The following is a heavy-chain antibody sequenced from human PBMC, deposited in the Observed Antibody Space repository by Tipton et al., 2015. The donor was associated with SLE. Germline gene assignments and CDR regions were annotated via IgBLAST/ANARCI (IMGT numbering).Heavy chain of an antibody. Sequence: TLSLTCTIYRGSFSGYHWNWIRQTPGKGLEWIGEINYSANTNYNPSLKSRATISIDPSRNQLSLKLSSVTAADTAVYFCARGVAHYYDSGSFDVWGQGTLVTVSS. V-gene: IGHV4-34*01. CDR3: ARGVAHYYDSGSFDV. J-gene: IGHJ3*01. D-gene: IGHD3-22*01. CDR2: INYSANT. CDR1: RGSFSGYH.